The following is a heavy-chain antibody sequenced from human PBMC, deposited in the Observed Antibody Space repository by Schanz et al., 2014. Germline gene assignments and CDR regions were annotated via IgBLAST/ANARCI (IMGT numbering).Heavy chain of an antibody. CDR2: ISGRSGTT. CDR3: AKDHAGSDILTALGN. V-gene: IGHV3-23*01. D-gene: IGHD3-9*01. Sequence: EVQLLESGGGLVQPGGSLRLSCAASGFTFSNYAMSWVRQAPGKGLEWVSTISGRSGTTNYADSVKGRFSISRDNSKNTLYLQMNSLRAEDTAVYYCAKDHAGSDILTALGNWGQGTLVTVSS. CDR1: GFTFSNYA. J-gene: IGHJ4*02.